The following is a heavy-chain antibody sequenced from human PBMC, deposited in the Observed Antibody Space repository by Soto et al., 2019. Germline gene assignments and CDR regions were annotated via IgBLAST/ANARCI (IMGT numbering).Heavy chain of an antibody. J-gene: IGHJ5*02. CDR2: IIPIFGTA. V-gene: IGHV1-69*01. CDR3: ARAGGGSYLGNWFDP. D-gene: IGHD1-26*01. Sequence: QVELVQSGAEVKKPGSSVKVSCKASGGTFSSYAISWVRQAPGQELEWMGGIIPIFGTANYAQKFQGRVTITADESTSTAYMERSSLRSEDTAVYYCARAGGGSYLGNWFDPWGQGTLVTVSS. CDR1: GGTFSSYA.